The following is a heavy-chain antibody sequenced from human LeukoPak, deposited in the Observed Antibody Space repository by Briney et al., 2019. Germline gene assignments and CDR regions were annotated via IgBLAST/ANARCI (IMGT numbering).Heavy chain of an antibody. J-gene: IGHJ6*02. V-gene: IGHV3-23*01. Sequence: GGSLRLSCAASGFTFSSYAMSWVRQAPGKGLEWVSGISGSGGSTYYADSVKGRFTISRDNSKNTLYLQMNSLRAEDTAVYYCAKDRLANVYYYYGMDVWGQGTTVTVSS. CDR1: GFTFSSYA. CDR2: ISGSGGST. D-gene: IGHD2-8*01. CDR3: AKDRLANVYYYYGMDV.